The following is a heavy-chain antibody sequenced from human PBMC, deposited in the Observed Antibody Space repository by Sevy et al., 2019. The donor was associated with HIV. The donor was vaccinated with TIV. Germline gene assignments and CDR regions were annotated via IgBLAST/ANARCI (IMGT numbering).Heavy chain of an antibody. Sequence: GGSLRLSCAVSGFAFSNHWMTWVSQAPGKGLEWVANIKKDGTDKFYVDSVMGRFSISRDNAKDLLYLQMNSLRVEDTAVYYCARDRRVEYGGSDYWGQGTLVTVSS. CDR3: ARDRRVEYGGSDY. J-gene: IGHJ4*02. CDR1: GFAFSNHW. D-gene: IGHD3-10*01. CDR2: IKKDGTDK. V-gene: IGHV3-7*03.